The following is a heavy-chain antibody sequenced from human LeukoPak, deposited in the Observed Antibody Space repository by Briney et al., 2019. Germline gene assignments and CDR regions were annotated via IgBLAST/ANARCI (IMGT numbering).Heavy chain of an antibody. Sequence: PGGSLRLSCVASGFPFSTYWMHWVRQAPGKGLVWVSRINSDGSSTSYADSVKGRFTISRDNAKNTLYLQMNSLRAEDTAVYYCARETAAYGDVDYWGQGTLVTVSS. D-gene: IGHD4-17*01. CDR1: GFPFSTYW. J-gene: IGHJ4*02. CDR3: ARETAAYGDVDY. V-gene: IGHV3-74*01. CDR2: INSDGSST.